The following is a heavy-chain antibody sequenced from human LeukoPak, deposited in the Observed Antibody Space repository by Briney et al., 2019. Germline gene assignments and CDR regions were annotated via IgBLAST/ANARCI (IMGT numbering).Heavy chain of an antibody. D-gene: IGHD2-2*01. V-gene: IGHV1-18*01. Sequence: ASVKVSCKASGYTLSNYGISWVRQAPGQGLEWMGWIRPYNGDTGYAQKFQDRVTITTDASTSTSYMEVRSLRSDDTAVYYCARDLCSTTSCQGWFDPWGQGTLVTVSS. CDR2: IRPYNGDT. CDR1: GYTLSNYG. J-gene: IGHJ5*02. CDR3: ARDLCSTTSCQGWFDP.